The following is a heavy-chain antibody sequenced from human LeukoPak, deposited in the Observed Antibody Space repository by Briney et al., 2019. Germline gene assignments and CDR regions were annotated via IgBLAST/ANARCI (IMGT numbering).Heavy chain of an antibody. V-gene: IGHV3-30*02. D-gene: IGHD5-12*01. CDR3: AKDNGGYAFDY. CDR1: GFSFSGYV. Sequence: GGSLRLSCAASGFSFSGYVVHWVRQAPGKGLEWVAFIRGDGTQQYYADSVEGRFIISRDNSKNTVYLQMNSLRAEDTAVYYCAKDNGGYAFDYWGQGTPVTVSS. CDR2: IRGDGTQQ. J-gene: IGHJ4*02.